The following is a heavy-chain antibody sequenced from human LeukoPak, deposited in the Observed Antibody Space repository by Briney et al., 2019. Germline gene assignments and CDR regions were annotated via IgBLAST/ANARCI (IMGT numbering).Heavy chain of an antibody. V-gene: IGHV3-11*04. CDR1: GFTFTDYY. Sequence: PGGSLRLSCAASGFTFTDYYMSWIRQAPGKGLEWVSYITNSGTTIYYADSVKGRFTISRDNAKNSLYLQMNSLRAEDTAVYYCARDQNWNYRYYFDYWGQGTLVTVSS. J-gene: IGHJ4*02. D-gene: IGHD1-7*01. CDR2: ITNSGTTI. CDR3: ARDQNWNYRYYFDY.